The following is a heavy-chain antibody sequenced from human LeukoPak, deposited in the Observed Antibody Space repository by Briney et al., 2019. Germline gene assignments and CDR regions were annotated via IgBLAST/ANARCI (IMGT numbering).Heavy chain of an antibody. CDR2: ISSTGAYI. D-gene: IGHD2-15*01. Sequence: GGSLRLSCAASEFTVSSYTINWLRQAPGKGLEWVSSISSTGAYISFSDNVKGRFTISRDNAKNSLYQQMNSLRAEDTAVYYCARGGGNFDYWGQGTPVSVSS. V-gene: IGHV3-21*01. CDR1: EFTVSSYT. J-gene: IGHJ4*02. CDR3: ARGGGNFDY.